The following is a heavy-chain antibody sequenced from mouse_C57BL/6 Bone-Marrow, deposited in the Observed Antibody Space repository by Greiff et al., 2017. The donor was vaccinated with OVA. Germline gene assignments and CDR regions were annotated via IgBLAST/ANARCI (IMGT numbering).Heavy chain of an antibody. D-gene: IGHD1-2*01. CDR3: ARKGGHYGPLLN. V-gene: IGHV1-55*01. J-gene: IGHJ3*01. CDR2: IYPGSGST. Sequence: VKLQQPGAELVKPGASVKMSCKASGYTFTSYWITWVKQRPGQGLEWIGDIYPGSGSTNYNEKFKSKATLTVDTSSSTAYMQLSSLTSEDSAVYYCARKGGHYGPLLNWGQGTLVTVSA. CDR1: GYTFTSYW.